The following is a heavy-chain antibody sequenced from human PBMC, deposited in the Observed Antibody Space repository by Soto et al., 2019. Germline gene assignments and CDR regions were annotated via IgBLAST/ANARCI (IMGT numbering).Heavy chain of an antibody. J-gene: IGHJ4*02. Sequence: QVHLVQSGAEVKKPGASVKVSCKGSGYAFTTYGITWVRQAPGQGLEWMGWISAHNGNTKYAQKLQGGVTVTRDTSTSTAYMELRGRRSDDTAVYYCARGRYGDYWGQGALVTVSS. CDR3: ARGRYGDY. CDR1: GYAFTTYG. V-gene: IGHV1-18*01. CDR2: ISAHNGNT. D-gene: IGHD1-1*01.